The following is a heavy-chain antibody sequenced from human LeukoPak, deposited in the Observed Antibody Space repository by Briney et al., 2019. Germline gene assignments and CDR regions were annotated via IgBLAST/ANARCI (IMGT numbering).Heavy chain of an antibody. V-gene: IGHV3-74*01. Sequence: PGGSLRLSCAASGFSFSGYWLHWVRQAPGKGLVWVSRINSDGSITTYADSAKGRFTISRDNAKNTMYLQMNSLRAEDTAVYYCARDRVYCGSTSCNAYYFDYWGQGTLVTVSS. CDR3: ARDRVYCGSTSCNAYYFDY. D-gene: IGHD2-2*01. CDR2: INSDGSIT. CDR1: GFSFSGYW. J-gene: IGHJ4*02.